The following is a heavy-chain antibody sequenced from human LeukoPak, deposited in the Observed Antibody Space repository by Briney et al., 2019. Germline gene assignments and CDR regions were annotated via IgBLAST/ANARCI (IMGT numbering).Heavy chain of an antibody. CDR1: GFTFSSYG. CDR2: IWYDGSNK. V-gene: IGHV3-33*08. Sequence: GGSLRLSCAASGFTFSSYGMHWVRQAPGKGLEWVAVIWYDGSNKYYADSVKGRFTISRDNSKNTLYLQMNGLRAEDTAVYYCARDLGITYSSGWYGWFDPWGQGTLVTVSS. D-gene: IGHD6-19*01. J-gene: IGHJ5*02. CDR3: ARDLGITYSSGWYGWFDP.